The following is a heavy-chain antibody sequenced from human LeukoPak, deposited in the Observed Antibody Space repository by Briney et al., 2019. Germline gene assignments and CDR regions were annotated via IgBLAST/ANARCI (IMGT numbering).Heavy chain of an antibody. CDR2: IYYSGST. J-gene: IGHJ4*02. V-gene: IGHV4-39*07. CDR3: ATNHYDFWSGYYTDY. Sequence: SETLSLTCTVSGGSISSSSYYWGWIRQPPGKGLEWIGSIYYSGSTYYNPSLKSRVTISVDTSKNQFSLKLSSVTAADTAVYYCATNHYDFWSGYYTDYWGQGTLVTVSS. D-gene: IGHD3-3*01. CDR1: GGSISSSSYY.